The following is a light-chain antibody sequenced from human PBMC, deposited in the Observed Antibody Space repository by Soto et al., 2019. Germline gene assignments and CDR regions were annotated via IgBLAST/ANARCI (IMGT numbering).Light chain of an antibody. CDR1: QSVSGS. J-gene: IGKJ2*01. CDR3: QQRSNWVYT. CDR2: DAS. V-gene: IGKV3-11*01. Sequence: EIVLTQSPATLSLSPGERATLSCRASQSVSGSLAWYQQKPGQAPRLLIYDASNRATGIPARFSGSGSGTDFTLTVSSLEPEDFALYYCQQRSNWVYTFGQGTKLENK.